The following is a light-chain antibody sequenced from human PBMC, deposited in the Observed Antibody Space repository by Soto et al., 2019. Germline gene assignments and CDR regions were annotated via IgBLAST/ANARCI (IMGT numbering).Light chain of an antibody. CDR2: AAS. V-gene: IGKV1-39*01. J-gene: IGKJ4*01. Sequence: QMTQSPSSLFASVGDRVTITCRASQSISSHLNWYQQKVGQTPRLLIYAASTLQSEVPPRFSGSGSGTEFTFPISGLQREDFATYYCQQSHSAPLTFGGGTKIQI. CDR1: QSISSH. CDR3: QQSHSAPLT.